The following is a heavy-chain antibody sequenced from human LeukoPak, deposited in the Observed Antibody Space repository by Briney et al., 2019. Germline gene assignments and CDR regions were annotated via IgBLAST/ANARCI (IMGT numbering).Heavy chain of an antibody. CDR3: AREGYYYDSSGPSWFDP. CDR2: IYYSGST. V-gene: IGHV4-39*07. D-gene: IGHD3-22*01. Sequence: SETLSLTCTVSGGSISSSSYYWGWIRQPPGKGLEWIGSIYYSGSTYYNPSLKSRVTISVDTSKNQFSLKLSSVTAADTAVYYCAREGYYYDSSGPSWFDPWGQGTLVTVSS. J-gene: IGHJ5*02. CDR1: GGSISSSSYY.